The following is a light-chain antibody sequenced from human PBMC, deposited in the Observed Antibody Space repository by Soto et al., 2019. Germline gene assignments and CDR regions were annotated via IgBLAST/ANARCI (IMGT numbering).Light chain of an antibody. CDR1: SSDVGGYNY. CDR2: EVS. J-gene: IGLJ1*01. CDR3: SSYTSSSTLCV. V-gene: IGLV2-14*01. Sequence: QSALTQPASVFGSPGQSITISCTGTSSDVGGYNYVSWYQQHPGKAPKLMLYEVSNRPSGISNRFSGSKSGNTASLTISGLQAEDEADYYCSSYTSSSTLCVFGTGTKLTVL.